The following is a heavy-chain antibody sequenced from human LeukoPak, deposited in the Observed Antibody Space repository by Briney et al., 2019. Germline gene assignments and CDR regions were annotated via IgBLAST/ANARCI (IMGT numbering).Heavy chain of an antibody. D-gene: IGHD1-1*01. Sequence: PGGSLRLSCAASGFSFNTYNMNWARQAPGKGLEWISSITTRGAYTFYADSVRGRFTISRDNAKNSLYLQMNSLRAEDTAVYYCARDMTTGTGPAKSDAFDIWGQGTMVTVSS. V-gene: IGHV3-21*01. CDR2: ITTRGAYT. CDR1: GFSFNTYN. CDR3: ARDMTTGTGPAKSDAFDI. J-gene: IGHJ3*02.